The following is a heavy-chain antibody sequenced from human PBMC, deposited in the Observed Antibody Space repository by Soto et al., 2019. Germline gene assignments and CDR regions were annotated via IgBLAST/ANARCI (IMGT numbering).Heavy chain of an antibody. CDR1: GFTFSSYG. CDR3: AKVGPYCSSTSCSERVYYYYYYMDV. V-gene: IGHV3-30*18. D-gene: IGHD2-2*01. J-gene: IGHJ6*03. Sequence: GGSLRLSCAASGFTFSSYGMHWVRQAPGKGLEWVAVISYDGSNKYYADSVKGRFTISRDNSKNTLYLQMNSFRAEDTAVYYCAKVGPYCSSTSCSERVYYYYYYMDVWGKGTTVTVSS. CDR2: ISYDGSNK.